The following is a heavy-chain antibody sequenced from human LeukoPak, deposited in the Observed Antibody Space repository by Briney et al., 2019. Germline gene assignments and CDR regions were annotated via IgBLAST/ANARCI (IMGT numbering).Heavy chain of an antibody. CDR3: ARDFSWYGY. CDR2: IKQDGSEK. V-gene: IGHV3-7*01. Sequence: PGGSLRLSCAASGFTFSSYRMSWVRQAPGKGLEWVANIKQDGSEKYYVDSVKGRFTISRDNAKNSLYLQMNSLRAEDTAVYYCARDFSWYGYWGQGTLVTVSS. D-gene: IGHD6-13*01. CDR1: GFTFSSYR. J-gene: IGHJ4*02.